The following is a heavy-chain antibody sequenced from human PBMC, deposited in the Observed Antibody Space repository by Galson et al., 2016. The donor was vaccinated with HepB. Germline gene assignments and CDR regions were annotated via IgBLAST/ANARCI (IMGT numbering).Heavy chain of an antibody. Sequence: SLRLSCAASGFTFSTYWMSWLRQAPGKGLEWVANINEDGSETFYPLTVKGRFTISRDVAKRSLFLQMDSLRAEDTAVYYCARKTDTAAPGDYWGQGTLVTVSS. D-gene: IGHD5-18*01. V-gene: IGHV3-7*01. CDR2: INEDGSET. CDR3: ARKTDTAAPGDY. J-gene: IGHJ4*02. CDR1: GFTFSTYW.